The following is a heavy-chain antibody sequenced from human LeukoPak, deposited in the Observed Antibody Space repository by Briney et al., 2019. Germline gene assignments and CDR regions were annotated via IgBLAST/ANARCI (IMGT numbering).Heavy chain of an antibody. CDR3: ARGRARGYSYGSYMDV. V-gene: IGHV4-34*01. CDR2: INHSGST. J-gene: IGHJ6*03. D-gene: IGHD5-18*01. Sequence: SETLSLTCAVYGGSFSGYYWSWIRQPPGKGLEWIGEINHSGSTNYNPSLKSRVTISVDTSKNQFSLKLSSVTAADPAVYYCARGRARGYSYGSYMDVWGKGTTVTVSS. CDR1: GGSFSGYY.